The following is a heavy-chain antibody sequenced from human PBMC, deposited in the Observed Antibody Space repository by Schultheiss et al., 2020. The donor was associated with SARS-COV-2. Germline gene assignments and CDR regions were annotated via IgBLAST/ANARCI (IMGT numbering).Heavy chain of an antibody. D-gene: IGHD3-3*01. V-gene: IGHV4-61*02. CDR3: ARDPTYYDFWSGPYYYGMDV. J-gene: IGHJ6*02. CDR2: IYTSGST. CDR1: GGSISSGNYF. Sequence: SETLSLTCTVSGGSISSGNYFWSWIRQPAGKGLEWIGRIYTSGSTNYNPSLKSRVTISVDTSKNQFSLKLSSVTAADTAVYYCARDPTYYDFWSGPYYYGMDVWGQGTTVTVSS.